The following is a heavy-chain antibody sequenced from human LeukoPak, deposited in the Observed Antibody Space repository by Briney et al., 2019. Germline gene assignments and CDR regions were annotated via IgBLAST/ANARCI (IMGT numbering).Heavy chain of an antibody. J-gene: IGHJ4*02. D-gene: IGHD2/OR15-2a*01. V-gene: IGHV4-4*02. CDR3: VGNGYYALDY. Sequence: KTSETLSLTCAVSGDPINSIDWWSWVRQSPARGLEWIGEIYHSGGTNYNPSLKSRVTISADKSKNHLSLKLTSVTAADTAVYFCVGNGYYALDYWGQGALVTVAS. CDR1: GDPINSIDW. CDR2: IYHSGGT.